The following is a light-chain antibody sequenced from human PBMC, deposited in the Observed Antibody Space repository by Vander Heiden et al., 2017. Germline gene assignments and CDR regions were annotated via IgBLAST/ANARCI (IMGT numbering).Light chain of an antibody. V-gene: IGKV3-20*01. CDR1: LSVSSSY. J-gene: IGKJ2*01. CDR3: QQYGSSPLYT. CDR2: GAS. Sequence: EIVLSQSPRSLSLSPGDTATLPCRPSLSVSSSYLAWYQQKPGQAPRLLIYGASSRATGVPDRFSGSGSGTDFTLTISRLEPEDFAVYYCQQYGSSPLYTFGQGTKLEIK.